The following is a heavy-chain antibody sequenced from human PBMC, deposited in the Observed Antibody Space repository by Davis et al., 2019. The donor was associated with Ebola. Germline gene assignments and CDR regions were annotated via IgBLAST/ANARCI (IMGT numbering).Heavy chain of an antibody. V-gene: IGHV4-34*01. CDR1: EFTVSSNY. Sequence: ESLKISCAASEFTVSSNYMMWIRQPPGKGLEWIGEINHSGSTNYNPSLKSRVTISVDTSKNQFSLKLSSVTAADTAVYYCARGYGGNSWGDYFDYWGQGTLVTVSS. CDR3: ARGYGGNSWGDYFDY. J-gene: IGHJ4*02. D-gene: IGHD4-23*01. CDR2: INHSGST.